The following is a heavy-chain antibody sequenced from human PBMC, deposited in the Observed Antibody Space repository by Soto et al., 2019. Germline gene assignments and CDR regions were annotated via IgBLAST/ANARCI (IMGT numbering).Heavy chain of an antibody. Sequence: ASVKVSCKASGYTFTNYDINWVRQATGQGLEWMGWMNPKSGNTGYAQQFQGRVTMTRSTSINTAYMELSSLRSEDTAVYYCAAVYYDSSGYYYDYYYYGMDVWGHGTTVTVSS. CDR3: AAVYYDSSGYYYDYYYYGMDV. V-gene: IGHV1-8*01. J-gene: IGHJ6*02. D-gene: IGHD3-22*01. CDR2: MNPKSGNT. CDR1: GYTFTNYD.